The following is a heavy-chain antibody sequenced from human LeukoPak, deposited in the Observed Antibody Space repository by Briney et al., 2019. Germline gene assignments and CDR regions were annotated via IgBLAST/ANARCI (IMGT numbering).Heavy chain of an antibody. Sequence: GGSLRLSCAASGFTFSSHAMSWVRQAPGKGLEWVSGISGSGGSTNYADSVKGRFTISRDNSKNTLYLQMNSLRAEDTAVYYCAKAIWWQQLVNFFDYWGQGTLVTVSS. CDR3: AKAIWWQQLVNFFDY. CDR1: GFTFSSHA. J-gene: IGHJ4*02. CDR2: ISGSGGST. D-gene: IGHD6-13*01. V-gene: IGHV3-23*01.